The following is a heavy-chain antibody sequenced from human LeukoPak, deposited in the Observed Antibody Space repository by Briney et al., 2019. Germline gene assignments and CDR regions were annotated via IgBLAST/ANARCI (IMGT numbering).Heavy chain of an antibody. CDR3: ARGFEPPVGATTKYAFDI. CDR1: GYTFTSYG. D-gene: IGHD1-26*01. J-gene: IGHJ3*02. Sequence: ASVKVSCKASGYTFTSYGISWVRQAPGQGLEWMGWISAYNGNTNYAQKLQGRVTMTTDTSTSTAYMELRSLRSDDTAVYYCARGFEPPVGATTKYAFDIWGQGTMVTVSS. V-gene: IGHV1-18*01. CDR2: ISAYNGNT.